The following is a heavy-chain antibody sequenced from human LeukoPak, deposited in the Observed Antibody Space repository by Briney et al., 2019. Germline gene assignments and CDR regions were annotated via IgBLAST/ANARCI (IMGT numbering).Heavy chain of an antibody. J-gene: IGHJ4*02. V-gene: IGHV1-69*04. CDR1: GGTFSSYA. CDR2: IIPILGIA. CDR3: SLWCGETRDY. D-gene: IGHD3-10*01. Sequence: ASVKVSCKASGGTFSSYAISWVRQAPGQGLEWMGRIIPILGIANYAQKFQGRVTITADKSTSTAYMELSSLRSEDAAVYYCSLWCGETRDYWGQGTLVSVSS.